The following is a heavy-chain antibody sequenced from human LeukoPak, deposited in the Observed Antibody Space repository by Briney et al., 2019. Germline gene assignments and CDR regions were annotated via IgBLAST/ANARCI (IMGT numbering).Heavy chain of an antibody. CDR1: DYAFINYG. J-gene: IGHJ6*02. CDR2: ISAYNGDT. V-gene: IGHV1-18*01. Sequence: ASVKVSCKASDYAFINYGINWVRQAPGQGLEWMGWISAYNGDTNYAQKLQGRVTMTRDIPTSTAYMEVRSLRSDDTAVYYCARVSRYYDSSGYYHYYYYGMDVWGQGTTVTVS. D-gene: IGHD3-22*01. CDR3: ARVSRYYDSSGYYHYYYYGMDV.